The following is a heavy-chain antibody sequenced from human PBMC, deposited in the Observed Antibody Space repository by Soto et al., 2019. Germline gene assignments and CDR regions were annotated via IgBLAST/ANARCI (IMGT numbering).Heavy chain of an antibody. V-gene: IGHV1-69*01. Sequence: QVQLVQSGAEVKKPGSSVKVSCKASGGTFSSYAISWVRQAPGQGLEWVGGIIPIFGTANYAQKFQGRVTITADESTSTAYMELSSLRSEDTAVYYCASNEKSYCTNGVCYADYWGQGTLVTVSS. J-gene: IGHJ4*02. CDR1: GGTFSSYA. CDR2: IIPIFGTA. D-gene: IGHD2-8*01. CDR3: ASNEKSYCTNGVCYADY.